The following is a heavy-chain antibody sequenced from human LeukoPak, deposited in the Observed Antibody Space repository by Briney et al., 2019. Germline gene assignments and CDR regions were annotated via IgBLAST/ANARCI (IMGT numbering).Heavy chain of an antibody. V-gene: IGHV1-69*04. Sequence: ASVKVSCKASGGTFSSYAISWVRQAPGQGLEWMGRIIPILGIANYAQKFQGRVTITADKSTSTAYMELSSLRSEDTAVYYCASPDYYDSSGYYLALDYWGQGTLVTVSS. CDR3: ASPDYYDSSGYYLALDY. D-gene: IGHD3-22*01. CDR1: GGTFSSYA. J-gene: IGHJ4*02. CDR2: IIPILGIA.